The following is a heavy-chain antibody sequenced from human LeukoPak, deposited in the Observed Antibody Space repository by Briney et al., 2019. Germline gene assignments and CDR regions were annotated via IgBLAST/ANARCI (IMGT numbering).Heavy chain of an antibody. CDR2: ISSSSSYI. J-gene: IGHJ6*04. CDR3: ASRSGYSSDDGMDV. CDR1: EFTFSSYS. V-gene: IGHV3-21*01. D-gene: IGHD6-19*01. Sequence: RSGGSLRLSCAASEFTFSSYSMNWVRQAPGKGLEWDSSISSSSSYIYYADSVKGRFTISRDNAKNSLYLQMNSLRAEDTAVYYCASRSGYSSDDGMDVWGKGTTVTVSS.